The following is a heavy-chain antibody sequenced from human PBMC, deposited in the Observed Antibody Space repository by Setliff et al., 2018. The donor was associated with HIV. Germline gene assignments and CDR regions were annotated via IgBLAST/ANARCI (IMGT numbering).Heavy chain of an antibody. CDR3: ARRASKASLDY. Sequence: GESLKISCKGSGYTFTSYWIGWVRQMPGKGLEWMGIIYPGDSDTRYSPSFQCRVTISADKSINTAYLQWSSLQASDTAMYYCARRASKASLDYWGQGTLVTVSS. CDR1: GYTFTSYW. V-gene: IGHV5-51*01. J-gene: IGHJ4*02. CDR2: IYPGDSDT.